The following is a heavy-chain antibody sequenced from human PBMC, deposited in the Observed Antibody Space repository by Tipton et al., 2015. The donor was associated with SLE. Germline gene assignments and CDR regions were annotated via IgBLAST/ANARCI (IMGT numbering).Heavy chain of an antibody. D-gene: IGHD1-1*01. V-gene: IGHV4-38-2*01. CDR2: IYHSGST. J-gene: IGHJ2*01. CDR1: GYSISSGYY. CDR3: ASGQNWFDL. Sequence: GLVKPSETLSLTCAVSGYSISSGYYWGWIRRPPGKGLEWIGNIYHSGSTYYNPSLKSRVTISVDTSKNQFSLKLRSVTAADTAVYYCASGQNWFDLWGRGTLVTVSS.